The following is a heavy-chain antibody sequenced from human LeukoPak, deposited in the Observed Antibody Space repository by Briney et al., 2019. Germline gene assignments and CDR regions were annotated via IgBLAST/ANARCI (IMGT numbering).Heavy chain of an antibody. J-gene: IGHJ4*02. CDR2: IDYSGST. V-gene: IGHV4-59*08. Sequence: SETLSLTCTASGCSISSYYWSWIRQPPGKGLEWIGYIDYSGSTNYNPSLKRRVTISVDTSKNQFSLKLSSVTAEDTAVYYCARRHWGPIDYWGQGTLVTVSS. CDR1: GCSISSYY. CDR3: ARRHWGPIDY. D-gene: IGHD7-27*01.